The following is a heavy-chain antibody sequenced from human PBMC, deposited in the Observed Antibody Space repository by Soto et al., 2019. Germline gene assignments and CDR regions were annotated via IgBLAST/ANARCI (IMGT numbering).Heavy chain of an antibody. D-gene: IGHD5-18*01. Sequence: EVQLVQSGAEVKKHGESLRISCKGSGYSFTSHWISWVRQMPGKGLEWMGRIDPSDSYTSYSPSFQGHVTISADRSISTGYLQWSSLKASDTAMYYCARGDTALSYWYFDLWGRGNLVTVSS. J-gene: IGHJ2*01. CDR3: ARGDTALSYWYFDL. CDR2: IDPSDSYT. CDR1: GYSFTSHW. V-gene: IGHV5-10-1*01.